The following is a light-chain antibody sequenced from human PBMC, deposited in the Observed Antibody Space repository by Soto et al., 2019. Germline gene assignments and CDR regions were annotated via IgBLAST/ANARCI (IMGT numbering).Light chain of an antibody. J-gene: IGKJ5*01. CDR2: GAY. CDR1: QSVSSN. CDR3: QQYNNWPPQIT. Sequence: IVITQSAPTLSVSPGERATLSCRASQSVSSNLAWYQQKPGQAPRLLIYGAYTRATGIPARFSGSGSGTEFTLTISSLQSEDFAVYYCQQYNNWPPQITFGQGTRLE. V-gene: IGKV3-15*01.